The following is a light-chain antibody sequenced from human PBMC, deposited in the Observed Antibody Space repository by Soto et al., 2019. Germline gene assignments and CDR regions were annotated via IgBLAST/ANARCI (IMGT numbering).Light chain of an antibody. CDR3: QQYNNWPQT. Sequence: QPPAPLSVSQGARATLCCRASQSVSSNLAWYQQKPRQAPRLLIYGASTRATGIPARFSGSGSGTEFTLTISSLQSEDFAVYYCQQYNNWPQTFGQGTKVDIK. V-gene: IGKV3-15*01. CDR1: QSVSSN. J-gene: IGKJ1*01. CDR2: GAS.